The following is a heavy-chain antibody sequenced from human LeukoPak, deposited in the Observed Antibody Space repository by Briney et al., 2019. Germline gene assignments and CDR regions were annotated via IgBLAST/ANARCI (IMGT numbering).Heavy chain of an antibody. J-gene: IGHJ6*02. D-gene: IGHD2-2*03. CDR2: IYYSGST. Sequence: SETRSLTCTVSGGSISSYYWSWIRQPPEKGLEWIGYIYYSGSTNYNPSLKSRVTISVDTSKNQFSLKLSSVTAADTAVYYCARHGYCSSTSCYRDYYYYGMDVWGQGTTVTVSS. V-gene: IGHV4-59*08. CDR1: GGSISSYY. CDR3: ARHGYCSSTSCYRDYYYYGMDV.